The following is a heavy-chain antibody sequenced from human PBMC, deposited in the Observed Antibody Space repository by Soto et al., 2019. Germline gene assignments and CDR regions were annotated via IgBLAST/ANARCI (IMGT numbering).Heavy chain of an antibody. CDR1: GFTSSDYY. Sequence: QVQLVESGGALVKPGGSLRLSCAASGFTSSDYYMRWIRQAPGKGLEWVSYISSSGRTIYYADSVKGRFTISRDNAKNSLYLQMNSLRAEDTAVYYCARSLGMGGDGYNWGQGTLVTVSS. J-gene: IGHJ4*02. CDR3: ARSLGMGGDGYN. D-gene: IGHD3-16*01. V-gene: IGHV3-11*01. CDR2: ISSSGRTI.